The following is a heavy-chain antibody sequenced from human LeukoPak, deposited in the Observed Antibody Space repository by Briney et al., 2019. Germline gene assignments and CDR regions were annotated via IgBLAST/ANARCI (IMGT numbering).Heavy chain of an antibody. V-gene: IGHV4-38-2*02. CDR1: GYSISSGYY. CDR3: ASVEYNWNDVDY. Sequence: SETLSLTCTVSGYSISSGYYWGWIRQPPGKGREWIGNIYHSGSTYYNPSLKSRVTISVDTSKNQSSLKLSSVTAADTAVYYCASVEYNWNDVDYWGQGTLVTVSS. J-gene: IGHJ4*02. D-gene: IGHD1-20*01. CDR2: IYHSGST.